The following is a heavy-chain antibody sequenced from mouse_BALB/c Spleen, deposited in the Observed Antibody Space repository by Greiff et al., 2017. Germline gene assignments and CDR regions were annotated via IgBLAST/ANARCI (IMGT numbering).Heavy chain of an antibody. Sequence: VQLQQSGSVLVRPGASVKLSCTASGYTFTSSWMHWVQQRPGQGLEWIGEIHPNSGNTNYTEKFKGKATLTVDTSSSTAYVDLSSLTSEDSAVYYCASYYRDEDYWGQGTTVTVSS. CDR2: IHPNSGNT. V-gene: IGHV1S130*01. CDR3: ASYYRDEDY. CDR1: GYTFTSSW. J-gene: IGHJ2*01. D-gene: IGHD2-14*01.